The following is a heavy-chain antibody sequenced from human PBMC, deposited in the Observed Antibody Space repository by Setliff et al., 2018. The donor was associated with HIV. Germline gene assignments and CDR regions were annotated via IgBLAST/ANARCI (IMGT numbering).Heavy chain of an antibody. Sequence: RLSCVPSGFTFSTFWMSWVRQAPGKGLEWVASINQHGSEKNYVDSVKGRFTISRDNAKNSLYLQINSLRAEDTAVYYCARDGSHYDSGGYYYYYGMDVWGQGTTVTVSS. D-gene: IGHD3-22*01. CDR3: ARDGSHYDSGGYYYYYGMDV. V-gene: IGHV3-7*01. J-gene: IGHJ6*02. CDR2: INQHGSEK. CDR1: GFTFSTFW.